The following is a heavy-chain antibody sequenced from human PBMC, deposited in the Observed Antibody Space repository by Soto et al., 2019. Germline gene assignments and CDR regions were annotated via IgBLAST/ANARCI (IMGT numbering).Heavy chain of an antibody. Sequence: GASVKVSCKASGYTFTSYYMHWVRQAPGQGLEWMGIINPSGGSTSYAQKFQGRVTMTRDTSTSTVYMELSSLRSEDTAVYYCARDADYYDSSGYYEGGLDYWGQGTLVTVSS. CDR2: INPSGGST. J-gene: IGHJ4*02. D-gene: IGHD3-22*01. CDR3: ARDADYYDSSGYYEGGLDY. V-gene: IGHV1-46*01. CDR1: GYTFTSYY.